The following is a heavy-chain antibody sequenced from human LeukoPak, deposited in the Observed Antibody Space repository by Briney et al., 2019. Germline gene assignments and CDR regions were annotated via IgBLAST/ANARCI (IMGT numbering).Heavy chain of an antibody. J-gene: IGHJ4*02. CDR2: IYYSGST. CDR3: AREDFTVPHFDY. CDR1: GGSISSSSYY. V-gene: IGHV4-39*07. Sequence: SETLSLTCTVSGGSISSSSYYWGWIRQPPGKGLEWIGSIYYSGSTNYNPSLKSRVTISVDTSKNQFSLKLSSVTAADTAVYYCAREDFTVPHFDYWGQGTLVTVSS. D-gene: IGHD4-17*01.